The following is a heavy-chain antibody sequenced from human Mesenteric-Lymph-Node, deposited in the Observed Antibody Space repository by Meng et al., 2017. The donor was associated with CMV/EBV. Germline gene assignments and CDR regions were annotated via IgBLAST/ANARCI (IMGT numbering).Heavy chain of an antibody. V-gene: IGHV1-2*02. CDR3: ARDHPGYQYDASTYSLEFDS. D-gene: IGHD3-16*01. CDR1: FF. CDR2: INPHIGDT. J-gene: IGHJ4*02. Sequence: FFMHGVRRAPGQGLEWLGWINPHIGDTNYAQKFRGRVTMTRDTSISTAYMELHGLRSDDTAVYYCARDHPGYQYDASTYSLEFDSWGQGTLVTVSS.